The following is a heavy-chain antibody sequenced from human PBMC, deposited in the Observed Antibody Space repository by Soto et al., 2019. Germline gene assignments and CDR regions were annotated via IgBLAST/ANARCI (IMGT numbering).Heavy chain of an antibody. J-gene: IGHJ6*03. V-gene: IGHV4-34*02. CDR1: GGSFSGYH. Sequence: QVQLQQWGAGLLKPSGTLSLTCDVYGGSFSGYHWNWIRLSPGKGLEWIGEIHHSGATNYNPSLKSRVTLSVDTSKDQFSLGLSSVTAADTGVYYCARAAGSPYYMDVWGRGTTVTVSS. CDR3: ARAAGSPYYMDV. CDR2: IHHSGAT. D-gene: IGHD3-10*01.